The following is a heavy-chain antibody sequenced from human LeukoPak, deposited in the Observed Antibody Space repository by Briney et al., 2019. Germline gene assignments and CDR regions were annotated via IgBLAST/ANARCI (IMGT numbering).Heavy chain of an antibody. CDR3: ARDLRDYYYDSSGYYPY. CDR1: GYIFTGYY. V-gene: IGHV1-2*02. D-gene: IGHD3-22*01. J-gene: IGHJ4*02. Sequence: ASVKVSCKASGYIFTGYYMHWVRRAPGQGLEWMGWINPNSGGTKYPQKFQGRVTMTRDTSISTAYMELSRLRSDDTAVYYCARDLRDYYYDSSGYYPYWGQGTLVTVSS. CDR2: INPNSGGT.